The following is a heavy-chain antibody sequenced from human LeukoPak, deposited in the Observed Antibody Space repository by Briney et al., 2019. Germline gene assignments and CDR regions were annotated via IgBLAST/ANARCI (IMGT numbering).Heavy chain of an antibody. CDR1: KFTFSSYA. CDR3: ARGEGTAMVTGFGFDY. Sequence: GGSLRLSCAASKFTFSSYAMHWVRQAPGKGLEYVSAISSNGYTTYYANSVKGRFTISRDNSKNTLYLQMGSLRAEDMAVYYCARGEGTAMVTGFGFDYWGQGILVTVSS. J-gene: IGHJ4*02. V-gene: IGHV3-64*01. D-gene: IGHD5-18*01. CDR2: ISSNGYTT.